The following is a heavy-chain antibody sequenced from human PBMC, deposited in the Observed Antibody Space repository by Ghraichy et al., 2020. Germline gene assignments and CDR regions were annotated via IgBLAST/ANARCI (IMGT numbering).Heavy chain of an antibody. Sequence: LRLSCTVSGGSISSGGYYWSWIRQHPGKGLEWIGYIYYSGSTYYNPSLKSRVTISVDTSKNQFSLRLTSVTAADTAVYYCARWRTTVTTGFDYWGQGTLVTVSS. CDR1: GGSISSGGYY. D-gene: IGHD4-17*01. CDR3: ARWRTTVTTGFDY. J-gene: IGHJ4*02. V-gene: IGHV4-31*03. CDR2: IYYSGST.